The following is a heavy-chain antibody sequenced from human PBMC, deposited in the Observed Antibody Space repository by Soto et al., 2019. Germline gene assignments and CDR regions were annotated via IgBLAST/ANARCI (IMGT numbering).Heavy chain of an antibody. J-gene: IGHJ6*02. CDR1: GFTFSSYG. CDR3: AKDVWRRGELLTPNYYYYYGMDV. CDR2: ISYDGSNK. D-gene: IGHD1-26*01. Sequence: GALRLSCAASGFTFSSYGMHWVRQAPGKGLEWVAVISYDGSNKYYADSVKGRFTISRDNSKNTLYLQMNSLRAEDTAVYYCAKDVWRRGELLTPNYYYYYGMDVWGQGTTVTVSS. V-gene: IGHV3-30*18.